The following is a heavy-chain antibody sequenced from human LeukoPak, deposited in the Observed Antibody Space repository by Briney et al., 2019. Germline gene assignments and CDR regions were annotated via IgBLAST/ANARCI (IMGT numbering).Heavy chain of an antibody. J-gene: IGHJ4*02. D-gene: IGHD2-21*02. CDR2: IPSNGGTT. Sequence: GGSLRLSCSASGFTFSGYAMHWVRQAPGKGLEYVSGIPSNGGTTYYADSVKGRFTISRDNSKNTLYLQMSSLRAEDTAVYFCVRDRVVVTAAFDCWGQGTLVTVSS. CDR3: VRDRVVVTAAFDC. V-gene: IGHV3-64D*06. CDR1: GFTFSGYA.